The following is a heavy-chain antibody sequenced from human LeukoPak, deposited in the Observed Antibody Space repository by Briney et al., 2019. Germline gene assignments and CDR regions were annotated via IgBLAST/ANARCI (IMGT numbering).Heavy chain of an antibody. CDR3: AKDSVYYYDSSAPDNAFDI. CDR2: ISFDGSDA. Sequence: PGGSLRLSCAASGFTFSGFWMHWVRQAPGKGLVWVSCISFDGSDATYADSVKGRFTISRDNAKNTLHLQMDSLTVEDTAVYYCAKDSVYYYDSSAPDNAFDIWGQGTMVTVSS. CDR1: GFTFSGFW. D-gene: IGHD3-22*01. V-gene: IGHV3-74*01. J-gene: IGHJ3*02.